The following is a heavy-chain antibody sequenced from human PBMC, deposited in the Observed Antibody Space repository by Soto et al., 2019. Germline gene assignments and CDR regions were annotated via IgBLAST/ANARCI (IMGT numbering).Heavy chain of an antibody. CDR2: IKSKTDGGTT. CDR1: GFTFSNAW. V-gene: IGHV3-15*01. J-gene: IGHJ4*02. Sequence: EVQLVESGGGLVKPGGSLRLSCAASGFTFSNAWMSWVRQAPGKGLEWVGRIKSKTDGGTTDYAAPVKGRFTISRDDSKNTLYLQMNSLKTEDTAVYYCTTGRPLLWFGGPLDYWGQGTLVTVSS. CDR3: TTGRPLLWFGGPLDY. D-gene: IGHD3-10*01.